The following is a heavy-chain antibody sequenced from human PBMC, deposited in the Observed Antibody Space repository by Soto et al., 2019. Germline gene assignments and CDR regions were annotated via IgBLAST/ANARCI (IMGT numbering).Heavy chain of an antibody. V-gene: IGHV3-23*01. CDR3: AKDASSGITSFDL. CDR2: ISGSGGST. CDR1: GFTFSNYA. D-gene: IGHD3-3*01. Sequence: EVQLLESGGGFVHPGGSLRLSCAASGFTFSNYAMSWVRQAPGRGLEWVSAISGSGGSTYYADSVKGRFTISRDNSKNTLYLQMNSLRAEDTALYYCAKDASSGITSFDLWGRGTLVTVSS. J-gene: IGHJ2*01.